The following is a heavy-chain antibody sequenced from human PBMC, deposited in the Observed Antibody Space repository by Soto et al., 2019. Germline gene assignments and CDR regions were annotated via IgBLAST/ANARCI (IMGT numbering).Heavy chain of an antibody. J-gene: IGHJ5*02. V-gene: IGHV4-30-2*01. CDR2: IYHSGST. D-gene: IGHD4-17*01. CDR3: ARSMGNDYGADNWFDL. CDR1: GGSISSGGYS. Sequence: SETLSLTCAVSGGSISSGGYSWSWIRQPPGKGLEWIGYIYHSGSTYYNPSLKSRVTISVDRSKNQFSLKLSSVTAADTAVYYCARSMGNDYGADNWFDLWGQGTLVTVSS.